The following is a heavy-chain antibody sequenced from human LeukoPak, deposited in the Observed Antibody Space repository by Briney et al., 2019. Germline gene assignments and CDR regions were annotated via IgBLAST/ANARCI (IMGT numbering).Heavy chain of an antibody. D-gene: IGHD3-10*01. CDR3: ARDRALNIRAYDI. CDR2: ISNSGNYI. J-gene: IGHJ3*02. Sequence: GGSLRLSCAASRFTFSGDNVNWVCQAQGKGLEWVSFISNSGNYIKYADSVKGRFTISRDNAKNSLYLQMNSLRAEDTAMYYCARDRALNIRAYDIWGQGTMLTVSS. CDR1: RFTFSGDN. V-gene: IGHV3-21*01.